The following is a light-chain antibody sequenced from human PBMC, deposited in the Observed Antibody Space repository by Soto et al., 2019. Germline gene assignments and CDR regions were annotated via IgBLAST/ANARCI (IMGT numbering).Light chain of an antibody. J-gene: IGKJ1*01. CDR3: QQYNDWPPLT. V-gene: IGKV3D-15*03. CDR2: GAT. CDR1: QRVSDN. Sequence: EIVMTQSPATLSVFPGERATLACRASQRVSDNVAWYQQKPGQAPRLLIYGATVRATGVPARFSGTGSGIEFTLTISILQSEDFAIYYCQQYNDWPPLTFGQGTRVDIK.